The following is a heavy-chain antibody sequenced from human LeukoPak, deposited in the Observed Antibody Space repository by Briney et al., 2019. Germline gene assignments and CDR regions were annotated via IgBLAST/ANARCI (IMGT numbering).Heavy chain of an antibody. D-gene: IGHD2-2*01. J-gene: IGHJ3*02. CDR2: IYYSGST. V-gene: IGHV4-59*11. CDR3: ARDHGLGRYCSSTSCPQHDAFDI. Sequence: SETLSLTCTVSGGSISSHYWSWIRQPPGKGLEWIGYIYYSGSTNYNPSLKSRVTISVDTSKNQFSLKLSSVTAADTAVYYCARDHGLGRYCSSTSCPQHDAFDIWGQGTMVTVSS. CDR1: GGSISSHY.